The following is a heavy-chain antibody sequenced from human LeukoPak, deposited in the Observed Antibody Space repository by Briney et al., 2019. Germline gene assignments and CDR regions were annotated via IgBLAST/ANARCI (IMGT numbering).Heavy chain of an antibody. D-gene: IGHD1-1*01. CDR3: ARERNTTGKFDP. Sequence: VASVKVSCKASGYTFTSYAMHWVRQAPGQRLEWMGWINAGNGNTKYSQKFQGRVTITRDTSASTAYMELSSLRSEDMAVYYCARERNTTGKFDPWGQGTLVTVSS. V-gene: IGHV1-3*01. CDR1: GYTFTSYA. CDR2: INAGNGNT. J-gene: IGHJ5*02.